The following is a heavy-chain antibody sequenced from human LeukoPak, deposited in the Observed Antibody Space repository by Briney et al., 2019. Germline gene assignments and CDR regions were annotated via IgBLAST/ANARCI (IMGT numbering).Heavy chain of an antibody. Sequence: ASVKVSCKASGYTFTSYGISWVRQAPGQGLEWMGWINPNSGGTNYAQKFQGWVTMTRDTSISTAYMELSRLRSDDTAVYYCATDSGHTTSYYDTPMHWGQGTLVTVSS. CDR1: GYTFTSYG. D-gene: IGHD3-22*01. J-gene: IGHJ4*02. V-gene: IGHV1-2*04. CDR3: ATDSGHTTSYYDTPMH. CDR2: INPNSGGT.